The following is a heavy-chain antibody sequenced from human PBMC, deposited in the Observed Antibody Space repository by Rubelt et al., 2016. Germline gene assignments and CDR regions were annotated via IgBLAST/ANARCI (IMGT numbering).Heavy chain of an antibody. Sequence: LGGIGEINHSGSTNYNPSLKSRVTISVDTSKNQFSLKLSSVTAADTAVYYCVAEWAAGDRGEYWGQGTLVTVSS. V-gene: IGHV4-34*01. CDR2: INHSGST. D-gene: IGHD3-16*01. CDR3: VAEWAAGDRGEY. J-gene: IGHJ4*02.